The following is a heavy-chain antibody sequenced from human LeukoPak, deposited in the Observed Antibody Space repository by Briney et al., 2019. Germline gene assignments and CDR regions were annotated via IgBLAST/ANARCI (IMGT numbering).Heavy chain of an antibody. V-gene: IGHV4-39*01. Sequence: KPSETLSLTCTVPGDSISSSSYYWGWIRQPPGKGLEWIGSTYYSGGTYYNPSLKSRVTISVDTSKNQFSLKLSSVTAADTAVYYCARRTVGATKTAALDVWGQGTMVTVSS. D-gene: IGHD1-26*01. CDR1: GDSISSSSYY. CDR2: TYYSGGT. J-gene: IGHJ3*01. CDR3: ARRTVGATKTAALDV.